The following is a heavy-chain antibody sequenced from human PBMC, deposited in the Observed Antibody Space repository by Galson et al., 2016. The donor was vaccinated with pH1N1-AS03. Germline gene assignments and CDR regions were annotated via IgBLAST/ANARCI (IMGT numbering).Heavy chain of an antibody. Sequence: QSGAEVKKPGASVKVSCKASGYTFTSYGITWVRQAPGQGLEWMGWISAHNGYTKYAQKLQGRVTMTTDTSTSTAYMELRSLRSDDTAVCYRARAAGELLSSSDYWGQGTLVTVSS. J-gene: IGHJ4*02. CDR3: ARAAGELLSSSDY. CDR1: GYTFTSYG. D-gene: IGHD1-26*01. V-gene: IGHV1-18*04. CDR2: ISAHNGYT.